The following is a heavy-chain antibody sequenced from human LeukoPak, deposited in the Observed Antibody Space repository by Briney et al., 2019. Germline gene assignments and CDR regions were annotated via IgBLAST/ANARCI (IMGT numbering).Heavy chain of an antibody. CDR1: GYSISSGYY. J-gene: IGHJ6*03. V-gene: IGHV4-38-2*02. CDR3: ARVGSSSWSVYYYYYYMDV. D-gene: IGHD6-13*01. CDR2: IYHSGGT. Sequence: SETLSLTCTVSGYSISSGYYWGWIRQPPGKGLEWIGSIYHSGGTYYNPSLKSRVTISVDTSKNQFSLKLSSVTAADTAVYYCARVGSSSWSVYYYYYYMDVWGKGTTVTVSS.